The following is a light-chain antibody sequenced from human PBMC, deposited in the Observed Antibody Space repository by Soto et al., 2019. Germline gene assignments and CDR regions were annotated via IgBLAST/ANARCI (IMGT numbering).Light chain of an antibody. CDR2: AAS. CDR3: RQTYSTPQS. CDR1: QRISSY. V-gene: IGKV1-39*01. J-gene: IGKJ1*01. Sequence: DIQMTQSPLSLSASVGDIVTISFRASQRISSYLNWYQQKPGKAPKILIYAASSLKSGVPSRFSGSGFGTDFTLTISSLQPEDFATYYCRQTYSTPQSFGQGTKVDIK.